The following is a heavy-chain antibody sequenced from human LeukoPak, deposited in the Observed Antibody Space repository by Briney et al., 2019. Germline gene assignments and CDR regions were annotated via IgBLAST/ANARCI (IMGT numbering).Heavy chain of an antibody. J-gene: IGHJ4*02. D-gene: IGHD5-18*01. CDR3: ARAGYSYGYIGYFDY. CDR1: GYTFNIYG. Sequence: ASVKVSCKASGYTFNIYGISWVRQAPGQGLEWMGWISAYNGNTQYAQKFQGRVTMTADTSTSTAYMELRSLRSDDTAVYYCARAGYSYGYIGYFDYWGQGTLVTVST. CDR2: ISAYNGNT. V-gene: IGHV1-18*01.